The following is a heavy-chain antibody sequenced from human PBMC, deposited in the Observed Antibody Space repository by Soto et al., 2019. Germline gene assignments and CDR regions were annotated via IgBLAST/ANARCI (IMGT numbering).Heavy chain of an antibody. V-gene: IGHV3-33*01. CDR2: IWYDGSNK. CDR3: ASWHEREHAYDV. CDR1: GFTFSTYG. D-gene: IGHD1-1*01. Sequence: QVQLVESGGGVVQPGRSLRLSCAASGFTFSTYGMHWVRQAPGKGLEWVAIIWYDGSNKYYAGSVEGRFTISRDNSRNTLYLQMDSLRAEDTAIYYCASWHEREHAYDVWGQGTTVTVSS. J-gene: IGHJ3*01.